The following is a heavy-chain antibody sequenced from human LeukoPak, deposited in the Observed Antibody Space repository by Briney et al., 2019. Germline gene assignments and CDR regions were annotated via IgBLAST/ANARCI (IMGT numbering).Heavy chain of an antibody. CDR2: IHQHGNEK. D-gene: IGHD2-8*01. CDR1: GFTFSNYW. Sequence: GGSLRLSCAASGFTFSNYWMSWVRQAPGKGLEWVASIHQHGNEKYFVDSVRGRFTISRDNAKNSLYLQMSSLRPEDTAVYYCATLNGPLFEYWGQGTLVTVSS. V-gene: IGHV3-7*01. CDR3: ATLNGPLFEY. J-gene: IGHJ4*02.